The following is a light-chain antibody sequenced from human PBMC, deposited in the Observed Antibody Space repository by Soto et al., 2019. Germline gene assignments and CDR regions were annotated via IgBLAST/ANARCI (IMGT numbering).Light chain of an antibody. CDR2: EVN. CDR3: SSYTSSSTLVV. Sequence: QSVLTQPASVSGSPGQSITISCTGTSSDVGGYNFVSWYQQHPGKAPKLMIFEVNNRPLGVSDRFSGSKSGNTASLTISGLQAEDEADYYCSSYTSSSTLVVFGGGTELAVL. J-gene: IGLJ2*01. CDR1: SSDVGGYNF. V-gene: IGLV2-14*01.